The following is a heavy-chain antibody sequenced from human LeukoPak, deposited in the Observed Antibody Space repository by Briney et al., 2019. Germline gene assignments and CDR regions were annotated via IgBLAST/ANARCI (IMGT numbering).Heavy chain of an antibody. D-gene: IGHD2-15*01. CDR3: ARDHIVVVVAATGSDYYYGMDV. CDR2: ISSSGSTI. J-gene: IGHJ6*02. CDR1: GFTFSSNA. V-gene: IGHV3-48*03. Sequence: GGSLRLSCAASGFTFSSNAMSWVRQAPGKGLEWVSYISSSGSTIYYADSVKGRFTISRDNAKNSLYLQMNSLSAEDTAVYYCARDHIVVVVAATGSDYYYGMDVWGQGTTVTVSS.